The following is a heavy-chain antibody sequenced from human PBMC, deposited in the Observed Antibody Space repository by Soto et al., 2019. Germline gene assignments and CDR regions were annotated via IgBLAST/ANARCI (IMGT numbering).Heavy chain of an antibody. CDR2: IYYTGST. J-gene: IGHJ4*02. Sequence: SETLSLTCSVSCASIRSGGYYWSWLRQSPGKGLEWIGHIYYTGSTFYSPSLKSRLTISLDTSKNQFSLDLRSVTAADAAMYYCARIEMASIKWGRGTLVTVSS. V-gene: IGHV4-31*03. CDR3: ARIEMASIK. CDR1: CASIRSGGYY.